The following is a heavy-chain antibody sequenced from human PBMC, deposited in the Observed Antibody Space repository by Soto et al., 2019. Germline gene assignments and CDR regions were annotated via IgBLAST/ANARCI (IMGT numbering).Heavy chain of an antibody. D-gene: IGHD6-13*01. V-gene: IGHV1-8*01. Sequence: QVQLVQSGAEVKKPGASVKVSCKASGYTFTSYDINWVRQATGQGLEWMGWMNPNSGNTGYAKKFRGRVTMTRNTAMSTADMELSSLRSEDTAVYYCWGVAAAGTANNWFDPWGQGTLVTVSS. CDR1: GYTFTSYD. CDR3: WGVAAAGTANNWFDP. CDR2: MNPNSGNT. J-gene: IGHJ5*02.